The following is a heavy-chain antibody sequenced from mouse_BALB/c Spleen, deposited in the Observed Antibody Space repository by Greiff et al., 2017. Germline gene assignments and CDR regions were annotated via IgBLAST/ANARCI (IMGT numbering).Heavy chain of an antibody. V-gene: IGHV5-15*02. J-gene: IGHJ2*01. CDR1: GFTFSDYG. CDR2: ISNLAYSI. Sequence: EVQLVESGGGLVQPGGSRKLSCAASGFTFSDYGMAWVRQAPGKGPEWVAFISNLAYSIYYADTVTGRFTISRENAKNTLYLEMSSLRSEDTAMYYCARDDGNYFDYWGQGTTLTVSS. D-gene: IGHD2-3*01. CDR3: ARDDGNYFDY.